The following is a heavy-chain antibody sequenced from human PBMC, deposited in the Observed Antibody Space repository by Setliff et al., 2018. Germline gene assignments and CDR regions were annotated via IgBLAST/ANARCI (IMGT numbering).Heavy chain of an antibody. Sequence: SETLSLTCTVSGVSISSYYWSWIRQPPGKGLEWIGYIYYSESTNYNPSLKSRVTISVDTSKNQFSLKLSSVTAADTAVYYCARTSGSLHMEYYFDYWGQGTLVTVSS. D-gene: IGHD3-10*01. CDR1: GVSISSYY. CDR2: IYYSEST. CDR3: ARTSGSLHMEYYFDY. J-gene: IGHJ4*02. V-gene: IGHV4-59*01.